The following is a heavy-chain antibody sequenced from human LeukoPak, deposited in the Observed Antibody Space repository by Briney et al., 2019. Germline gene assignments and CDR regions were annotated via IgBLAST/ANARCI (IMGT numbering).Heavy chain of an antibody. CDR1: GGSITNYY. J-gene: IGHJ4*02. Sequence: SETLSLTCTVSGGSITNYYWSWIRQPPGKGLECIGYIYYSGSTNYNPSLKSRVTISLHTSKNQFSLKLNSVTAADTAVYYCARGVPYGPAYEFFDYWGQGTLVTVSS. V-gene: IGHV4-59*01. CDR3: ARGVPYGPAYEFFDY. CDR2: IYYSGST. D-gene: IGHD3-10*01.